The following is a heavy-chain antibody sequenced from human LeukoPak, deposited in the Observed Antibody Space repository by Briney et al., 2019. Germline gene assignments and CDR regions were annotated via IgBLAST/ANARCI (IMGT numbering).Heavy chain of an antibody. CDR3: AKPDCSYSDCYRPTY. CDR1: GFTFSSYA. Sequence: GGSLRLSCAASGFTFSSYAMNWVRQAPGKGLEWVSAISGSDGTTYYADSVKGRFTISRDNSKSTLYLQMNSLRAEDTAVYYCAKPDCSYSDCYRPTYWGQGTLVTVSS. V-gene: IGHV3-23*01. J-gene: IGHJ4*02. D-gene: IGHD2-2*02. CDR2: ISGSDGTT.